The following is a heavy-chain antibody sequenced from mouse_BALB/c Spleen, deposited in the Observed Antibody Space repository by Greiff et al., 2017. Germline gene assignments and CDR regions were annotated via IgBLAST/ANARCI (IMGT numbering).Heavy chain of an antibody. V-gene: IGHV5-17*02. CDR3: ARGDGSRAMDY. J-gene: IGHJ4*01. Sequence: EVQRVESGGGLVQPGGSRKLSCAASGFTFSSFGMHWVRQAPEKGLEWVAYISSGSSTIYYADTVKGRFTISRDNPKNTLFLQMTSLRSEDTAMYYCARGDGSRAMDYWGQGTSVTVSS. CDR1: GFTFSSFG. CDR2: ISSGSSTI. D-gene: IGHD1-1*01.